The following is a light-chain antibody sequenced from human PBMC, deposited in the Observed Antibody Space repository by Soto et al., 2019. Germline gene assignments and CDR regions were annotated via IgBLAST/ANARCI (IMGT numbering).Light chain of an antibody. Sequence: EIVMTQSPATLSVSPGERATLSCRASQSVSSNLAWYQQKPGQAPRLLIYGASTRATGIPARFSGSGSGTDFTLTNSSLQSEDFAVYYCQHYNSWPRTFGQGTKVEI. V-gene: IGKV3-15*01. J-gene: IGKJ1*01. CDR3: QHYNSWPRT. CDR2: GAS. CDR1: QSVSSN.